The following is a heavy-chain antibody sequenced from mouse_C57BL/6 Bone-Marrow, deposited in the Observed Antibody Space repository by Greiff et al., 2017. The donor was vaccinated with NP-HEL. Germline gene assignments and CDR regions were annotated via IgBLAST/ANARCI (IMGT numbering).Heavy chain of an antibody. CDR2: ISSGSSTI. V-gene: IGHV5-17*01. D-gene: IGHD2-2*01. CDR3: ARGIYGYDGDYAMDY. J-gene: IGHJ4*01. CDR1: GFTFSDYG. Sequence: EVQGVESGGGLVKPGGSLKLSCAASGFTFSDYGMHWVRQAPEKGLEWVAYISSGSSTIYYADTVKGRFTISRDNAKNTLFLQMTSLRSEDTAMYYCARGIYGYDGDYAMDYWGQGTSVTVSS.